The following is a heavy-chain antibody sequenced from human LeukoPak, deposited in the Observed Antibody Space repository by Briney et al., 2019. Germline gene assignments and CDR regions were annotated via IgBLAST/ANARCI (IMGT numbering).Heavy chain of an antibody. CDR1: GFTFSSYG. CDR3: ARDSNYDFWSGQPSNFDY. D-gene: IGHD3-3*01. CDR2: ISSSSSYI. Sequence: GGSLRLSCAASGFTFSSYGMHWVRQAPGKGLEWASSISSSSSYIYYADSVKGRFTISRDNAKNSLYLQMNSLRAEDTAVYYCARDSNYDFWSGQPSNFDYWGQGTLVTVSS. V-gene: IGHV3-21*01. J-gene: IGHJ4*02.